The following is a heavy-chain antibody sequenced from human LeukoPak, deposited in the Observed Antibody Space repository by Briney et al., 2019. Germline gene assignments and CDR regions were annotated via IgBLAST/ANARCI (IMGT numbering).Heavy chain of an antibody. V-gene: IGHV3-23*01. D-gene: IGHD3-10*01. CDR2: VSGSGGST. J-gene: IGHJ4*02. Sequence: PGGSLRLSCAASGFSFSSYALSWVRQAPGKGLEWVSAVSGSGGSTYYADSVKGRFTISRDNSKNTLYLQMNSLRAEDTAVYYCAKDVTMVRGVDDYWGQGTLVTVSS. CDR1: GFSFSSYA. CDR3: AKDVTMVRGVDDY.